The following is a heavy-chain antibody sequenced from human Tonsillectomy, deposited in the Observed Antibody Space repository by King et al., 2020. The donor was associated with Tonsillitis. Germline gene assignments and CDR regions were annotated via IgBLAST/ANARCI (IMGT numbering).Heavy chain of an antibody. CDR1: GGSISSSSYY. D-gene: IGHD3-10*01. V-gene: IGHV4-39*01. CDR2: IYYSGST. CDR3: ARHKGALRWFGELGGPYFQH. Sequence: QLQESGPGLVKPSETLSLTCTVSGGSISSSSYYWGWIRQPPGKGLEWIGSIYYSGSTYYNPSLKSRVTISVDTSKNQFSLKLSSVTAADTAVYYCARHKGALRWFGELGGPYFQHWGQGTLVTVSS. J-gene: IGHJ1*01.